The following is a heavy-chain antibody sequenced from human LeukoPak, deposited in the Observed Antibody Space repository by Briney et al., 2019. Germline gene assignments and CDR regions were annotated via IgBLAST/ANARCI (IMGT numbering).Heavy chain of an antibody. J-gene: IGHJ4*02. V-gene: IGHV4-39*07. CDR2: IYYSGST. Sequence: PSETLSLTCTVSGGSIRSSTDCWGWIRQPPGKELEWIGSIYYSGSTYYNPSLKSRVTISVDTSKNQFSVKLSSVTAADTAVYYCARSIRGYSSGWYYFDYWGQGTLITVSS. D-gene: IGHD6-19*01. CDR3: ARSIRGYSSGWYYFDY. CDR1: GGSIRSSTDC.